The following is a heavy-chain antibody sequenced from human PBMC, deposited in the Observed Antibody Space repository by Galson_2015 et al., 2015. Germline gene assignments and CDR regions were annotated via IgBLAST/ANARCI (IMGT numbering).Heavy chain of an antibody. CDR3: ARDTYSHSWNYGMDV. D-gene: IGHD6-13*01. V-gene: IGHV3-48*02. CDR1: GFIFSAYS. J-gene: IGHJ6*02. Sequence: SLRLSCAASGFIFSAYSMNWVRQAPGRGLEWVSYIRSTGDAKYYADSVKGRFTISRDNGGNSMYLQMNSLRDDDTAVYYCARDTYSHSWNYGMDVWGQGTAVTVSS. CDR2: IRSTGDAK.